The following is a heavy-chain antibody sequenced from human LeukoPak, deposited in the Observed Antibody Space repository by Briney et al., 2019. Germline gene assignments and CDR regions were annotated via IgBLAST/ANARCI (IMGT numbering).Heavy chain of an antibody. CDR3: ARAPYSSSWYQIGYWFDP. V-gene: IGHV4-59*01. J-gene: IGHJ5*02. Sequence: SETLSLTCTVFGGSISSYYWSWIRQPPGKGLEWIGYIYYSGSTNYNPSLKSRVTISVDTSKNQFSLKLSSVTAADTAVYYCARAPYSSSWYQIGYWFDPWGQGTLVTVSS. D-gene: IGHD6-13*01. CDR1: GGSISSYY. CDR2: IYYSGST.